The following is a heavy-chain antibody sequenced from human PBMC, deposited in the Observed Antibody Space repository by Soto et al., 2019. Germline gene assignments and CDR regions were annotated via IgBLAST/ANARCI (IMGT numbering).Heavy chain of an antibody. D-gene: IGHD3-10*01. J-gene: IGHJ5*02. V-gene: IGHV4-61*01. CDR3: AREIVRRFGGPNWFDH. CDR2: IYYSGST. CDR1: GGSVSSGSYY. Sequence: KPXETLSLTCTVAGGSVSSGSYYWSWIRQPPGKGLEWIGYIYYSGSTNYNPSLKSRVTISVDTSKNQFSLKLSSVTAADTAVYYCAREIVRRFGGPNWFDHWGQGTLVTVSS.